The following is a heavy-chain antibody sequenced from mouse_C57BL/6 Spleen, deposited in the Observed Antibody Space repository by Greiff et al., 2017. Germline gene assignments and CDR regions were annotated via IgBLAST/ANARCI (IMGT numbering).Heavy chain of an antibody. J-gene: IGHJ4*01. CDR2: IYPGSGNT. CDR3: ARNPNYYGSRGAMDY. CDR1: GYTFTDYY. V-gene: IGHV1-76*01. Sequence: QVQLQQSGAELVRPGASVKLSCKASGYTFTDYYINWVKQRPGQGLEWIARIYPGSGNTYYNEKFKGKATLTAEKSSSTAYMQLSSLTSEDSAVXFCARNPNYYGSRGAMDYWGQGTSVTVSS. D-gene: IGHD1-1*01.